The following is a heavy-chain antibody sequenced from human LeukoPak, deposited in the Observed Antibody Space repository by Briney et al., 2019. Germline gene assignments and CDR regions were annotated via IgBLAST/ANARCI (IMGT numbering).Heavy chain of an antibody. D-gene: IGHD4-11*01. CDR1: GFTFDDYA. V-gene: IGHV3-9*03. CDR3: AKANKYSNYAPFDY. J-gene: IGHJ4*02. CDR2: ISWNSGSI. Sequence: GGSLRLSCAASGFTFDDYAMHWVRQAPGKGLEWVSGISWNSGSIGYADSVKGRFTISRDNAKNSLYLQMDSLRAEDMALYYCAKANKYSNYAPFDYWGQGTLVTVSS.